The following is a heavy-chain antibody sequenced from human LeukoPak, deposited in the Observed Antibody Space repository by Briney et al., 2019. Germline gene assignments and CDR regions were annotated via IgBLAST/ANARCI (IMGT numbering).Heavy chain of an antibody. V-gene: IGHV1-69*13. J-gene: IGHJ5*02. CDR2: IISIFGTV. CDR1: GGTFSSYA. Sequence: SVKVSCKASGGTFSSYAINWVRQAPGQGPEWMGGIISIFGTVNYAQKFQGRVTITADESTSTAYMELSSLRSEDTAVYYCAREGVGGTLKYQLLKYWFDPWGQGTLVTVSS. CDR3: AREGVGGTLKYQLLKYWFDP. D-gene: IGHD2-2*01.